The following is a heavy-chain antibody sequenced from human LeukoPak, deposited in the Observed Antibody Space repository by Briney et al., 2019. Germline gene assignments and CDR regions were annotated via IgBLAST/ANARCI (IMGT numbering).Heavy chain of an antibody. V-gene: IGHV3-21*01. CDR3: ARETPYIAVAATGY. Sequence: GGSLRLSCAASGFTFSSYSMNWVRQAPGKGLEWVSSISSSSSYIYYADSVKGRFTISRDNAKNSLYLQMNSLRAEDTAVYYCARETPYIAVAATGYWGQGTLVTVSS. D-gene: IGHD6-19*01. CDR2: ISSSSSYI. J-gene: IGHJ4*02. CDR1: GFTFSSYS.